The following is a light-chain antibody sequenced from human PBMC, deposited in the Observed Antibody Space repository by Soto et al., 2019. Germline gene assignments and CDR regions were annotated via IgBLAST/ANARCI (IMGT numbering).Light chain of an antibody. V-gene: IGLV2-14*01. CDR3: SSYTSTSTRVA. CDR2: NVD. CDR1: SSDVGRYNY. Sequence: QSALTQPASESGSPGQSITISCTGTSSDVGRYNYVSWYQQHPGKAPKLMIYNVDNRPSGVSNRFSGSKSGNTASLTISGLQAEDEADYYCSSYTSTSTRVAFGGGTKLTVL. J-gene: IGLJ2*01.